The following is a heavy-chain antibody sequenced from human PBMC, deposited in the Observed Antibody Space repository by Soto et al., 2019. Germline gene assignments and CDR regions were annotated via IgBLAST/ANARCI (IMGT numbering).Heavy chain of an antibody. D-gene: IGHD4-17*01. CDR1: GGTFSSYT. J-gene: IGHJ6*02. Sequence: QVQLVQSGAEVKKPGSSVKVSCKASGGTFSSYTISWVRQAPGQGLEWMGRIIPILGIANYAQKFQGRVTITADKSTSTAYMELSSLRSEDTAVYYCARDPHHGDYSGHYYYYGMDVWGQGTTVTVSS. V-gene: IGHV1-69*08. CDR2: IIPILGIA. CDR3: ARDPHHGDYSGHYYYYGMDV.